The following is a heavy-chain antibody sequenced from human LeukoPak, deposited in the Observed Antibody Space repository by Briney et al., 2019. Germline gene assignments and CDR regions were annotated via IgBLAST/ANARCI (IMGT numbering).Heavy chain of an antibody. J-gene: IGHJ4*02. D-gene: IGHD2-15*01. CDR3: ARVRPVAATHY. V-gene: IGHV4-59*01. CDR1: GGSISSYY. CDR2: IYYSGST. Sequence: PSETLSLTCTVSGGSISSYYWSWIRQPPGKGLEWIGYIYYSGSTNYNPSLKSRVTISVDTPKNQFSLKLSSVTAADTAVYYCARVRPVAATHYWGQGTLVTVSS.